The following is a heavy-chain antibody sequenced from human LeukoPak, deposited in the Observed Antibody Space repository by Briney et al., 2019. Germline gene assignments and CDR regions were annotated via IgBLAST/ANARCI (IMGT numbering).Heavy chain of an antibody. CDR1: GFTFSSYS. Sequence: GGSLRLSCAASGFTFSSYSMNWVRQAPRKGLEWVSSISSSSSYIYYADSVKGRFTISRDNAKNSLYLQMNSLRAEDTAVYYCARMSVVTAHYYLDYWGQGTLVTVSS. V-gene: IGHV3-21*01. CDR3: ARMSVVTAHYYLDY. J-gene: IGHJ4*02. D-gene: IGHD2-21*02. CDR2: ISSSSSYI.